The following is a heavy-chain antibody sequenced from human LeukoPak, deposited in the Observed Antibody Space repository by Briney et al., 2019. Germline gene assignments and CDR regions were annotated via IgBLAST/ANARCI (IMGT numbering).Heavy chain of an antibody. CDR1: GGSISSGDYY. J-gene: IGHJ4*02. CDR2: VYYSGST. D-gene: IGHD1-26*01. V-gene: IGHV4-39*01. Sequence: SEALSLTCTVSGGSISSGDYYWAWIRQPPGKGLEWVASVYYSGSTYYSPSLKSRVTISRDTTKNQFSLRLSSVTAADTAIYFCARHPSSYYENWGQGTLVTVSS. CDR3: ARHPSSYYEN.